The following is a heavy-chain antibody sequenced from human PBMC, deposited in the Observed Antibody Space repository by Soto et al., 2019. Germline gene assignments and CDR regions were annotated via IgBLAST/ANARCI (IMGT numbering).Heavy chain of an antibody. J-gene: IGHJ6*02. D-gene: IGHD1-26*01. CDR3: ARFRWELLDEYDYGMDV. CDR1: GCSFTSYW. CDR2: IYPGDSDT. V-gene: IGHV5-51*01. Sequence: PGEALRISWKGSGCSFTSYWIGWGRQMPGKGLEWMGIIYPGDSDTRYSPSFQGQVTISADKSISTAYLQWSSLKASDTAMYYCARFRWELLDEYDYGMDVWGQGSTVTVSS.